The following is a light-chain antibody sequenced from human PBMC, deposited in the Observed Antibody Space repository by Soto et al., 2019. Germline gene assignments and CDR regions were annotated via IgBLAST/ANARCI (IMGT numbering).Light chain of an antibody. CDR2: AAS. CDR1: QGVRSN. V-gene: IGKV3-20*01. J-gene: IGKJ1*01. CDR3: QEYGNSPQT. Sequence: ERVRPKYPGTLSVSPGERATLSCRASQGVRSNLSWYHTTTGQADRLLIYAASSRATGITDRFSGSGSGTDFTITISRLEPEDCAVYYCQEYGNSPQTFGQGGKVEI.